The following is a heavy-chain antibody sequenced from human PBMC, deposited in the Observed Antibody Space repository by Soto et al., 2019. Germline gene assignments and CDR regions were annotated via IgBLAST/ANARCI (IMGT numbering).Heavy chain of an antibody. D-gene: IGHD6-13*01. V-gene: IGHV1-8*01. CDR1: GYTFTRYD. CDR3: ARRRDSSSWYSAFDI. Sequence: ASVKVSCKASGYTFTRYDINWVRQASGQGLEWMGRMNPNSGNTGYAQRFQGRVTMTGDTSIMTAYMEVSSLRSEDTAVYYCARRRDSSSWYSAFDIWGQGTMVTVSS. CDR2: MNPNSGNT. J-gene: IGHJ3*02.